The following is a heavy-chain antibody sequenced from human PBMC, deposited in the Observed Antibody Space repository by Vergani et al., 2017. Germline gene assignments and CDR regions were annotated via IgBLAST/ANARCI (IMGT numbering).Heavy chain of an antibody. CDR1: GYTFTSYG. CDR3: ATDGGRPFDY. V-gene: IGHV1-24*01. CDR2: FDPEDGET. D-gene: IGHD2-15*01. J-gene: IGHJ4*02. Sequence: QVQLVQSGAEVKKPGASVKVSCKASGYTFTSYGISWVRQAPGQGLEWMGGFDPEDGETIYAQKFQGRVTMTEDTSTDTAYMELSSLRSEDTAVYYCATDGGRPFDYWGQGTLVTVSS.